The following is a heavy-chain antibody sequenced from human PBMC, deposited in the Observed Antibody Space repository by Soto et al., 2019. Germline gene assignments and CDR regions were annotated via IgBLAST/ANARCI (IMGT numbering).Heavy chain of an antibody. D-gene: IGHD3-10*01. CDR1: GGTFSSYA. CDR2: IIPMYGSE. Sequence: QVPLVQSGAEVKKPGSSVTVSCKASGGTFSSYAIHWVRQAPGQGLEWMGGIIPMYGSEKYAQRIQGRVTITADESTTTGYMELTSLTAQDKAVYYCARVTAMVRGVIDNWFDTWGHGTLVTVSS. CDR3: ARVTAMVRGVIDNWFDT. V-gene: IGHV1-69*01. J-gene: IGHJ5*01.